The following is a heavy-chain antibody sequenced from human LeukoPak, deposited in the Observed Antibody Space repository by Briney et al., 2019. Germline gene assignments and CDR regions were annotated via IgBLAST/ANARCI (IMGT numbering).Heavy chain of an antibody. D-gene: IGHD2-2*01. J-gene: IGHJ4*02. CDR1: GFTFSSYA. CDR2: ISYDGSNK. V-gene: IGHV3-30*04. Sequence: EGSLRLSCAASGFTFSSYAMHWVRQAPGKGLEWVAVISYDGSNKYYADSVKGRFTISRDNSKNTLYLQMNSLRAEDTAVYYCARAQTRTLGYFDYWGQGTLVTVSS. CDR3: ARAQTRTLGYFDY.